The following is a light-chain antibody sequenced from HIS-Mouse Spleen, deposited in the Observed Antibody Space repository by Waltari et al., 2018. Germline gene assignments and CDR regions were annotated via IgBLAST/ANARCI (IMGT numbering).Light chain of an antibody. CDR1: QGISSY. V-gene: IGKV1-9*01. J-gene: IGKJ1*01. CDR2: AAS. CDR3: QQLNSYPPT. Sequence: DIQLTQSPSFLSASVGDRVTITCRASQGISSYLAWYQQKPGKAPKLLSYAASTLQSGVPSRFSGSVSGTEFTLTSRSLQTEDFATYYCQQLNSYPPTFGQGTKVEIK.